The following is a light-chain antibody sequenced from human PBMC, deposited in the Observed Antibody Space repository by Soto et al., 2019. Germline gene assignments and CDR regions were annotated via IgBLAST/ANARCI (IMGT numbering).Light chain of an antibody. J-gene: IGKJ1*01. Sequence: EIVMTHSPATLSVSPCERATLSFSASQSVTSNYLAWYQQKPGKAPRLLIHGISNRATGVPDRFSGSRSGTDFTLTISRLEPEDFAVYFCQQYGSSPITFGQGTKVDIK. V-gene: IGKV3-20*01. CDR1: QSVTSNY. CDR2: GIS. CDR3: QQYGSSPIT.